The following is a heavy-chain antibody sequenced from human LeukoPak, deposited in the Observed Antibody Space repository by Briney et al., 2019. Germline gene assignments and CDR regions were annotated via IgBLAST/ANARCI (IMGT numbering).Heavy chain of an antibody. D-gene: IGHD2-2*01. CDR2: INHSGST. CDR3: ARKAARGYCSSTSCYSAVYYYYYGMDV. V-gene: IGHV4-34*01. CDR1: GGSFSGYY. J-gene: IGHJ6*02. Sequence: PSETLSLTCAVYGGSFSGYYWSWIRQPPGKGLEWIGEINHSGSTNYNPSLKSRVTISVDTSKNQFSLKLSSVTAADTAVYYCARKAARGYCSSTSCYSAVYYYYYGMDVWGQGTTVTVSS.